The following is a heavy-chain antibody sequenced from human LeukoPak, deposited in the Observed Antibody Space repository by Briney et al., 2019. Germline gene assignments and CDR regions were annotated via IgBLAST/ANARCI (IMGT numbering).Heavy chain of an antibody. CDR3: ARKPAGTTWYFDY. Sequence: PGGSLRLSCAASGFTFSDYYMSWIRQAPGKGLEWVSYISSSGNTIYYADSVKGRFTISRDNAKNSLYPQMNSLRAEDTAVYYCARKPAGTTWYFDYWGQGTLVTVSS. V-gene: IGHV3-11*04. CDR2: ISSSGNTI. J-gene: IGHJ4*02. D-gene: IGHD1-7*01. CDR1: GFTFSDYY.